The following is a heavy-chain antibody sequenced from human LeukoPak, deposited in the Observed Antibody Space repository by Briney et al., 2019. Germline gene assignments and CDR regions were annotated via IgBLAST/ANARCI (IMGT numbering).Heavy chain of an antibody. CDR2: ISIYSGNT. Sequence: ASVSVSCKASGYTFTSHGLSWARQAPGQGLEWMGWISIYSGNTNYAQKFQDRISMTTDTSTSTAYMELRSLKSDDTAVYYCARDPGGTWGFDYWGQGALVTVSS. CDR1: GYTFTSHG. D-gene: IGHD7-27*01. J-gene: IGHJ4*02. CDR3: ARDPGGTWGFDY. V-gene: IGHV1-18*01.